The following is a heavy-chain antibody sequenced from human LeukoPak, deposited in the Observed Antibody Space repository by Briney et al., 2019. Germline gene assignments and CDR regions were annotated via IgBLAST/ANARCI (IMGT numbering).Heavy chain of an antibody. CDR3: ARAGRFSYSSGYQWYAFDI. D-gene: IGHD3-22*01. Sequence: GASVKVSCKASGYTFTGYYMHWVRQAPGQGLEWIGWINPNSGGTNYAQKFQGRVTMTRDTSISTAYMELSRLRSDDTAVYYCARAGRFSYSSGYQWYAFDIWGQGTMVTVSS. CDR2: INPNSGGT. V-gene: IGHV1-2*02. CDR1: GYTFTGYY. J-gene: IGHJ3*02.